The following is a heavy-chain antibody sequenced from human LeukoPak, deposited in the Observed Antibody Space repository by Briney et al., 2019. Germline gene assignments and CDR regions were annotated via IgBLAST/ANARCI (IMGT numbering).Heavy chain of an antibody. V-gene: IGHV3-7*01. CDR3: ARGGYSFDY. J-gene: IGHJ4*02. Sequence: GGSLRLSCAASGFSFTGYWMTWVRLAPGKGLEWVARLHPDGGERNYVGSVEGRFTVFGDNAKSSLFLQMHSLRVEDTAVYYCARGGYSFDYLGQGTLVTVSS. D-gene: IGHD5-12*01. CDR2: LHPDGGER. CDR1: GFSFTGYW.